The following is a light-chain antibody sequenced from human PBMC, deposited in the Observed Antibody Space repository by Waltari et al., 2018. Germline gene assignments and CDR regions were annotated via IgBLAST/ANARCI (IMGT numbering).Light chain of an antibody. Sequence: DIVLTQSPATLSLSPGERATLSCRASQSVHSYLAWYQHKPGQTPRLLIYDAASRASGIPPRFSDSGSGTDFNLTISSLEPEDFAVYFCQQRGNWPPFTFGGGTKVEI. CDR3: QQRGNWPPFT. V-gene: IGKV3-11*01. CDR2: DAA. J-gene: IGKJ4*01. CDR1: QSVHSY.